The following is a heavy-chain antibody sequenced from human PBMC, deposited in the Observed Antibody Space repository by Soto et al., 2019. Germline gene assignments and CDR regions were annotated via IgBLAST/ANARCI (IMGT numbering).Heavy chain of an antibody. CDR1: GFPFTSYA. D-gene: IGHD3-9*01. CDR3: AKRSQRGPEDWDY. Sequence: GGSLRLSCAASGFPFTSYAMTWFRQAPGKGLEWVSSIGTKSGDTLYAESVKGRFTISRDDSKNTVYLQMNSLRAEDTAVYYCAKRSQRGPEDWDYGGQGTL. V-gene: IGHV3-23*01. CDR2: IGTKSGDT. J-gene: IGHJ4*02.